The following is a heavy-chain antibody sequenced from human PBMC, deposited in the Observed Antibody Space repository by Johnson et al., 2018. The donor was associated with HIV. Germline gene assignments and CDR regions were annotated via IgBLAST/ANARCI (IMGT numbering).Heavy chain of an antibody. CDR2: IKEDGSEK. Sequence: VQLVESGGGLVQPGGSLRLSCAASGFTFRNYLMSWVRQAPGKGLEWVANIKEDGSEKFYVDSVKGRFTISRDNAKNSLYLQMNSLRAEDTAVYYCARDLGGYCRGGSCYGDAFDIWGQGTMVTVSS. CDR3: ARDLGGYCRGGSCYGDAFDI. J-gene: IGHJ3*02. D-gene: IGHD2-15*01. V-gene: IGHV3-7*01. CDR1: GFTFRNYL.